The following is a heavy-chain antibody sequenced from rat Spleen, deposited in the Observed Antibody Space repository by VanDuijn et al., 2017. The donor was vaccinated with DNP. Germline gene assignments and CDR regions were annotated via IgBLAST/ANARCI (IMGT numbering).Heavy chain of an antibody. CDR2: IIYDGSIT. J-gene: IGHJ1*01. V-gene: IGHV5-31*01. CDR1: GFTFHNYW. CDR3: ARGSTSIYWYFDF. Sequence: EVQLVESGGDLVQPGRSLKLSCVASGFTFHNYWMAWIRQVPGKGLEWVAAIIYDGSITYYGDSVKGRFTISRDDAKSSLYLQMNSLKSEDTATYYCARGSTSIYWYFDFWGPGTMVTVSS. D-gene: IGHD2-5*01.